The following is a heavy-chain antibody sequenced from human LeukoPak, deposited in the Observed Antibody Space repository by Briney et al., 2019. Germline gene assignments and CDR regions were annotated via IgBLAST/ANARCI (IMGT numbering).Heavy chain of an antibody. CDR2: ISSNGGST. V-gene: IGHV3-64*01. D-gene: IGHD3-22*01. Sequence: GGSLRLSCAASGFTFSSYAMHWVRQAPGKGLEYVSAISSNGGSTYYANSVKGRFTISRDNSKNTLYLQMGSLRAEDTAVYYCAREVSDSYYYDSSGYSHHLFDYWGQGTLVTVSS. J-gene: IGHJ4*02. CDR3: AREVSDSYYYDSSGYSHHLFDY. CDR1: GFTFSSYA.